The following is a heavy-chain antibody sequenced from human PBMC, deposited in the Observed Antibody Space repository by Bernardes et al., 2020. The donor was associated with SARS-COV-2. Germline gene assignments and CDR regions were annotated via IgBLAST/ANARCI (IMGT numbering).Heavy chain of an antibody. CDR2: IYYSGNT. V-gene: IGHV4-59*01. D-gene: IGHD3-10*01. J-gene: IGHJ2*01. CDR1: AGSIGSYY. Sequence: SDTLYLTCTVSAGSIGSYYWAWIRQPPGKGLEWIGYIYYSGNTNYNPSLKSRVTISVDRSQNQFSLNLSSVTPADTAVYYCARDLSHLVRRGFDLWGRGTLVTVSS. CDR3: ARDLSHLVRRGFDL.